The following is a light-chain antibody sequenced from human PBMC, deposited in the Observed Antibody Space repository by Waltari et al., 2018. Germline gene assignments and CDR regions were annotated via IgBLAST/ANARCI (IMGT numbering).Light chain of an antibody. CDR3: SSYTSSSTWV. J-gene: IGLJ3*02. CDR1: SSDVGGYNY. Sequence: QSALTQPASLSGSPGQSLTIPCTGTSSDVGGYNYVSWYQQHTGKAPKLMIYDVSNRPSGVSNRFSGSKSGNTASLTISGLQAEDEADYYCSSYTSSSTWVFGGGTKLTVL. V-gene: IGLV2-14*03. CDR2: DVS.